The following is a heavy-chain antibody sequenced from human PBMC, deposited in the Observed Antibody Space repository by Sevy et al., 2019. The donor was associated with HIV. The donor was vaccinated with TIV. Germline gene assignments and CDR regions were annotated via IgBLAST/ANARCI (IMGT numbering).Heavy chain of an antibody. D-gene: IGHD3-3*01. J-gene: IGHJ6*02. CDR3: ARAWASAYDFWSGYYYFPTTYYGMDV. CDR2: ISYDGSNK. Sequence: GGSLRLSCAASGFTFSSYAMHWVRQAPGKGLEWVAVISYDGSNKYYADSVKGRFTISRDNSKNTLYLQMNSLRAEDTGVYYCARAWASAYDFWSGYYYFPTTYYGMDVWGQGTTVTVSS. CDR1: GFTFSSYA. V-gene: IGHV3-30-3*01.